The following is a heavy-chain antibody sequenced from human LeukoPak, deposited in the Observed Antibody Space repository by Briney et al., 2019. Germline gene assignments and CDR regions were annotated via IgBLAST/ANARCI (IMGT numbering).Heavy chain of an antibody. CDR2: ITGAGDST. D-gene: IGHD3-10*01. V-gene: IGHV3-23*01. CDR3: AQGSWGDD. CDR1: GFTFSTED. Sequence: AGSLRLSCAAAGFTFSTEDMTWVRQAPGKGLHWASTITGAGDSTYYADSVQGRFTISRDNSKNTVYLQMNSLRAEDTAVYYCAQGSWGDDWGQGTLVTVSS. J-gene: IGHJ4*02.